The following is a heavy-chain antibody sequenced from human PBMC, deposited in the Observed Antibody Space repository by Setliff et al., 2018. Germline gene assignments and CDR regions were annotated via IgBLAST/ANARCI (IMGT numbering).Heavy chain of an antibody. D-gene: IGHD6-6*01. Sequence: SVKVSCKASGGTFSSYAISWVRQAPGQGLEWMGGIIPILGIANYAQKFQGRVTMTRDTSTSTVYMALSSLRSEDTAMYYCARGGIAARPGSLVYFDYWGQGTLVTVSS. V-gene: IGHV1-69*10. CDR1: GGTFSSYA. CDR3: ARGGIAARPGSLVYFDY. J-gene: IGHJ4*02. CDR2: IIPILGIA.